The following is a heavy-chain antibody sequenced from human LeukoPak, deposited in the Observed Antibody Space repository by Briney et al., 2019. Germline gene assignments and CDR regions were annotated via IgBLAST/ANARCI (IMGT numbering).Heavy chain of an antibody. CDR2: ISGNGIST. CDR3: AKHLWRDLLWFGEGYYFDY. CDR1: GFTFSSYS. Sequence: GGSRRLSCAASGFTFSSYSMSWVRQAPGKGLECVSVISGNGISTYYADSVKGRFTISRDNSRNTLYLQMDSLRADDTAVYYCAKHLWRDLLWFGEGYYFDYWGQGTLATVSS. J-gene: IGHJ4*02. V-gene: IGHV3-23*01. D-gene: IGHD3-10*01.